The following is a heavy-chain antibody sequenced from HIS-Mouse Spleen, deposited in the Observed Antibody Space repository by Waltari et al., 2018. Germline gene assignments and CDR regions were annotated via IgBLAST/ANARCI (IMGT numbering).Heavy chain of an antibody. D-gene: IGHD6-19*01. V-gene: IGHV4-4*07. CDR3: ARAGEAVAGTHYFDY. Sequence: QVQLQESGPGLVKPSETLSLTCTVPGCSISSYYWSWIRQPAGKGLEWIGRIYTSGSTNYNPSLKSRVTKSVDTSKNQFSLKLSSVTAADTAVYYCARAGEAVAGTHYFDYWGQGTLVTVSS. CDR2: IYTSGST. J-gene: IGHJ4*02. CDR1: GCSISSYY.